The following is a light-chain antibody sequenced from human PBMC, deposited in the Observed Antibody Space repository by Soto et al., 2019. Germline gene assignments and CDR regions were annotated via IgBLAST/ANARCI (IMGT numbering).Light chain of an antibody. CDR1: SSNIGSNT. V-gene: IGLV1-44*01. CDR3: AAWDDSLNGWV. Sequence: QLVLTQPPSASGTPGQRVTISCSGSSSNIGSNTVNWYQHLPGTAPKLLIYSNNQRPSGVPDRFSGSTSGTSASLAISGLQSEDEADYYCAAWDDSLNGWVFGGGTKLTVL. CDR2: SNN. J-gene: IGLJ3*02.